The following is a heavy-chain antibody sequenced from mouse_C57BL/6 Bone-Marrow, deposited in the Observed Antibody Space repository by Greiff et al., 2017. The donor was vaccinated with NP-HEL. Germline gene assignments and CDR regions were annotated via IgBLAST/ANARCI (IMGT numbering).Heavy chain of an antibody. CDR3: AREGYGSSYGY. J-gene: IGHJ2*01. CDR1: GYTFTSYT. CDR2: INPSSGYT. V-gene: IGHV1-4*01. D-gene: IGHD1-1*01. Sequence: QVQLKESGAELARPGASVKMSCKASGYTFTSYTMHWVKQRPGQGLEWIGYINPSSGYTKYNQKFKDKATLTADKSSSTAYMQMSSLTSEDSAVYYCAREGYGSSYGYWGQGTTLTVSS.